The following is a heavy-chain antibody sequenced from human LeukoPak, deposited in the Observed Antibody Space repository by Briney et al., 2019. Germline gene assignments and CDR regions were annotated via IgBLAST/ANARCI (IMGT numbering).Heavy chain of an antibody. D-gene: IGHD1-26*01. CDR1: GGSISSYY. CDR3: ASYRASGSYPRYYFDY. CDR2: IYYSGST. Sequence: PSDTLSLTCTVSGGSISSYYWSWIRQPPGKGLGWIGYIYYSGSTNYNPSLKSRVTISVDTSKNQFSLKLSSVTAADTAVYYCASYRASGSYPRYYFDYWGQGTLVTVSS. J-gene: IGHJ4*02. V-gene: IGHV4-59*07.